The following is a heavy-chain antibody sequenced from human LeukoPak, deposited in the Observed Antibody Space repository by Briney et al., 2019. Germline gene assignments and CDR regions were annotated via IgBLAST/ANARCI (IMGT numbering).Heavy chain of an antibody. CDR2: IIPIFGTA. D-gene: IGHD6-13*01. Sequence: ASVKVSCKASGGTFSSYAISWVRQAPGQGLEWMGRIIPIFGTANYAQKFQGRVTITTDESTSTAYMELSSLRSEDTAVYYCERCGTPAGIYYFDYWGQGTLVTVSS. J-gene: IGHJ4*02. CDR3: ERCGTPAGIYYFDY. V-gene: IGHV1-69*05. CDR1: GGTFSSYA.